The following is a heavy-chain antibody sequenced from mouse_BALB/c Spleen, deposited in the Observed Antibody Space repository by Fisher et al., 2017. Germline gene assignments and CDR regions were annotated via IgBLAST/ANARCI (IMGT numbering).Heavy chain of an antibody. J-gene: IGHJ4*01. Sequence: KFKGKATLTVDKSSSTTYMQLSSPTSEDSAVYYCARECRDYRSGAMDYWGQGTSVTVSS. V-gene: IGHV1-69*02. CDR3: ARECRDYRSGAMDY. D-gene: IGHD2-14*01.